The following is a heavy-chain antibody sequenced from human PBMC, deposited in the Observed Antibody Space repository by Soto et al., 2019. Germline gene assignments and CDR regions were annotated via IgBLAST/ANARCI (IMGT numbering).Heavy chain of an antibody. Sequence: GESLKISCKGSGYSFTSYWIGWVRQVPGKGLEWMGVIYPGESDTRYSPSFQGQVTISADKSISTAYLQWSSLKASDTAMYYCARARKELRYFDWFDYWGQGTLVTVSS. CDR3: ARARKELRYFDWFDY. J-gene: IGHJ4*02. CDR2: IYPGESDT. CDR1: GYSFTSYW. V-gene: IGHV5-51*01. D-gene: IGHD3-9*01.